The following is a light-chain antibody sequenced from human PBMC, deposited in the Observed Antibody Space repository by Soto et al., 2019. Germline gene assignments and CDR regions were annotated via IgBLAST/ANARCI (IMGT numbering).Light chain of an antibody. V-gene: IGLV1-40*01. Sequence: QPTPMSCAPRQGGTISCNGGRSQIGAGYDVHWYQQLPGTAPKLLIYGNSNRPSGVPDRFSGSKSGTSASLAITGLQAEDEADNFGQSSDTSLSGSKVFGNGSLGTVL. CDR2: GNS. CDR1: RSQIGAGYD. CDR3: QSSDTSLSGSKV. J-gene: IGLJ1*01.